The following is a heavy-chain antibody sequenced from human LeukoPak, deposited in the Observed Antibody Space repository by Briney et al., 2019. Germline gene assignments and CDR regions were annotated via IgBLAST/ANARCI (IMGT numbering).Heavy chain of an antibody. CDR2: IYYSGST. Sequence: SETLSLTCTVSGGSINSSNYYWGWIRQPPGKGLEWIGNIYYSGSTNYNPSLKSRATISVDTSKNQFSLKLSSVTAADTAVYYCARDYSSYYYYYMDVWGKGTTVTVSS. D-gene: IGHD4-11*01. CDR1: GGSINSSNYY. J-gene: IGHJ6*03. V-gene: IGHV4-61*01. CDR3: ARDYSSYYYYYMDV.